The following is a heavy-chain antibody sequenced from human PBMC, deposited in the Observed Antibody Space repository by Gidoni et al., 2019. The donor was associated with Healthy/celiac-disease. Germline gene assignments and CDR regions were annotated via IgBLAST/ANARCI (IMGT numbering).Heavy chain of an antibody. D-gene: IGHD4-17*01. J-gene: IGHJ4*02. CDR3: ARGTYGGNSRLRY. Sequence: QVQLVESGGGVVQPGRSLRLSCAASGFTFSSYAMHWVRQAPGKGLEWVAVISYDGSNKYYADSVKGRFTISRDNSKNTLYLQMNSLRAEDTAVYYCARGTYGGNSRLRYWGQGTLVTVSS. V-gene: IGHV3-30-3*01. CDR1: GFTFSSYA. CDR2: ISYDGSNK.